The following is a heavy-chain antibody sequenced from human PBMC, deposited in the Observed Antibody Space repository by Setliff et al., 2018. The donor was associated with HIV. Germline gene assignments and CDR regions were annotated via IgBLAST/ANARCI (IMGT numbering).Heavy chain of an antibody. D-gene: IGHD3-3*01. CDR2: IYDSGST. Sequence: LSLTCTVSGGSISSYYWSWIRQPPGKGLEWIGYIYDSGSTNYNPSLKSRVTISVDTSKNQFSLKLSSVTAADTAVYYCARAHYNFWSGYSNWFDPWGQGTLVTVPS. CDR1: GGSISSYY. CDR3: ARAHYNFWSGYSNWFDP. V-gene: IGHV4-59*01. J-gene: IGHJ5*02.